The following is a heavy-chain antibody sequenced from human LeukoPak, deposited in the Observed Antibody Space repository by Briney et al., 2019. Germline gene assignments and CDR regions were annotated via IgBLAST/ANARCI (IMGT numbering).Heavy chain of an antibody. Sequence: PGGSLRLSCAASGFTVSSNYMNWFGRPQGRGWRGSPVIYSGGSTYYADSVKGRFIISRDNSKNTLYLQMNSLRAEDTAVYYCARVMGESSLYDPFDYWGQGTLVTVSS. V-gene: IGHV3-53*01. CDR2: IYSGGST. J-gene: IGHJ4*02. CDR1: GFTVSSNY. CDR3: ARVMGESSLYDPFDY. D-gene: IGHD3-16*02.